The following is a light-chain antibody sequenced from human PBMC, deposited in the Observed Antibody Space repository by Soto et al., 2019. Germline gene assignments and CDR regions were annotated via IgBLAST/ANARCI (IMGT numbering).Light chain of an antibody. Sequence: DIPMTPSPSSLSASVGDRVTITCRASQGISNDLAWYQEKPGKAPKRLIYVASRLQSGVPSRFSGSGSGTEFPLTISSLQPEDSATYYCLQQSSYPLTFGGGNKVEIK. V-gene: IGKV1-17*01. J-gene: IGKJ4*01. CDR2: VAS. CDR1: QGISND. CDR3: LQQSSYPLT.